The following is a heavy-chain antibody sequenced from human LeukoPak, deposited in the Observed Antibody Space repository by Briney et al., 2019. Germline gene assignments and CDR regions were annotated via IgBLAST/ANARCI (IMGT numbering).Heavy chain of an antibody. CDR1: GGSISSYY. CDR3: ARALVRGVTGRYYYGMDV. J-gene: IGHJ6*02. V-gene: IGHV4-59*08. Sequence: SETLSLTCTVSGGSISSYYWSWIRQPPGEGLEWIGYIYYSGSTNYNPSLKSRVTISVDTSKNQFSLKLSSVTAADTAVYYCARALVRGVTGRYYYGMDVWGQGTTVTVSS. D-gene: IGHD3-10*01. CDR2: IYYSGST.